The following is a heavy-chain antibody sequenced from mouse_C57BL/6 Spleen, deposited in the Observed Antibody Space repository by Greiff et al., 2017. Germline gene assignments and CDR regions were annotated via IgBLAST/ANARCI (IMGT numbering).Heavy chain of an antibody. V-gene: IGHV5-4*03. J-gene: IGHJ4*01. Sequence: EVKLVESGGGLVKPGGSLKLSCAASGFTFSSYAMSWVRQTPEKRLEWVATISDGGSYTYYPDNVKGRFTISRDNAKNNLYLQMSHLKSEDTAMYYCARGTYAMDYWGQGTSVTVSS. CDR2: ISDGGSYT. CDR1: GFTFSSYA. CDR3: ARGTYAMDY. D-gene: IGHD3-3*01.